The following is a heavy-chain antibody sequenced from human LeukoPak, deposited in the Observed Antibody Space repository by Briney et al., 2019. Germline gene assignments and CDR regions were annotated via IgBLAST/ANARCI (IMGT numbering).Heavy chain of an antibody. J-gene: IGHJ4*02. Sequence: GESLKISCQAFGYSFSNNWIGWVRQMPGKGLEWMGIIYPGDSDTRYSPSFQGQVTISADKSISTAYLQWSSLKASDTAMYYCARLRYYGSGSYREPPDYWGQGTLVTVSS. CDR2: IYPGDSDT. D-gene: IGHD3-10*01. CDR1: GYSFSNNW. V-gene: IGHV5-51*01. CDR3: ARLRYYGSGSYREPPDY.